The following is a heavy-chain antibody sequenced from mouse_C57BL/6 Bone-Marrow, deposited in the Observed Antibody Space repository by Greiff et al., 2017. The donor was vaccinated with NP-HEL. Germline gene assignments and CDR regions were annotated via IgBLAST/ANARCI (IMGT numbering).Heavy chain of an antibody. V-gene: IGHV1-64*01. J-gene: IGHJ4*01. CDR2: IPPNRVSP. CDR1: GYTFTSYW. Sequence: VQLQQPGAELVTPGASVKLSCKASGYTFTSYWMHWVKHRPGPGLEWIGMIPPNRVSPNYNEKFKRKATLTVDKSSSTAYMQLSSLTSEDSAVYYCASSLLYYGNYCAMDYWGQGTSGTVSS. CDR3: ASSLLYYGNYCAMDY. D-gene: IGHD2-1*01.